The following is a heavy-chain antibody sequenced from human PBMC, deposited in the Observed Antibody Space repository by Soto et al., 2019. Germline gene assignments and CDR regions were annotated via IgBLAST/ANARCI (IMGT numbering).Heavy chain of an antibody. Sequence: PGGSLRLSCAASGFTFSSYAMHWVRQAPGKGLEWVAVISYDGSNKYYADSVKGRFTISRDNSKNTLYLQMNSLRAEDTAVYYCAKDSGSGYDSVYYYGMDVWGQGTTVTVSS. V-gene: IGHV3-30-3*01. D-gene: IGHD5-12*01. CDR1: GFTFSSYA. CDR2: ISYDGSNK. CDR3: AKDSGSGYDSVYYYGMDV. J-gene: IGHJ6*02.